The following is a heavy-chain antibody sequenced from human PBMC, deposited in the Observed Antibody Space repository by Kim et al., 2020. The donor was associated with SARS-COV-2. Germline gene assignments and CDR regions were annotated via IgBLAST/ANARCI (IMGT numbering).Heavy chain of an antibody. CDR3: ARRSIGYCSSTICYSGFDP. D-gene: IGHD2-2*02. CDR2: IYYSGST. CDR1: GGSISSYY. Sequence: SETLSHTCTVSGGSISSYYWSWIRQPPGKGLEWIGYIYYSGSTNYNPSLKSRVTISVDTSKNQFSLKLSSVTAADTAVYYCARRSIGYCSSTICYSGFDP. J-gene: IGHJ5*02. V-gene: IGHV4-59*08.